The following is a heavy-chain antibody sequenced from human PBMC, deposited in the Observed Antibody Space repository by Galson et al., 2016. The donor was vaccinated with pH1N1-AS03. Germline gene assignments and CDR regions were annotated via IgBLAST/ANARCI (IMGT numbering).Heavy chain of an antibody. D-gene: IGHD3-3*01. CDR1: GGSFSTHA. J-gene: IGHJ6*02. CDR3: AREATIFGVAGLHMDV. Sequence: SVKVSCKASGGSFSTHAITWVRQAPGQGLEWMGGIIPVFDTPNYAQKFQGRVTITADEARNTAYMELSSLRSADTAVYYCAREATIFGVAGLHMDVWGQGTTVTVSS. V-gene: IGHV1-69*13. CDR2: IIPVFDTP.